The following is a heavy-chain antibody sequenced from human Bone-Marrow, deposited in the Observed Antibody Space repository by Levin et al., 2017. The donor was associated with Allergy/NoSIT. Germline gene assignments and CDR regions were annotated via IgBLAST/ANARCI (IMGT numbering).Heavy chain of an antibody. V-gene: IGHV4-59*01. J-gene: IGHJ5*02. Sequence: PSETLSLTCTVSGGSISSYYWSWIRQPPGKGLEWIGYIYYSGSTNYNPSLKSRVTISVDTSKNQFSLKLSSVTAADTAVYYCARGRFLEWLGNWFDPWGQGTLVTVSS. CDR1: GGSISSYY. CDR3: ARGRFLEWLGNWFDP. CDR2: IYYSGST. D-gene: IGHD3-3*01.